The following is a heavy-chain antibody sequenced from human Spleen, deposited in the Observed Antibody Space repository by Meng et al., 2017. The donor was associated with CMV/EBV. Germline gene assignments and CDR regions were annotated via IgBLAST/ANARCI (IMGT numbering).Heavy chain of an antibody. D-gene: IGHD2-2*01. CDR2: INSDESST. CDR1: GFTFSSYW. J-gene: IGHJ4*02. V-gene: IGHV3-74*01. CDR3: ARSSYCSSTSCYPDY. Sequence: GGSLRLSCAASGFTFSSYWMHWVRQAPGEGLVWVSRINSDESSTSYADSVKGRFTISRDNAKTTLYLQMNSLRAEDTAVYYCARSSYCSSTSCYPDYWGQGTLVTVSS.